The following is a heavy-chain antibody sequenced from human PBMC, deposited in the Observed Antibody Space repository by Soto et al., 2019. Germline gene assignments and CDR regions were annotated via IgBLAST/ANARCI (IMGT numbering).Heavy chain of an antibody. D-gene: IGHD1-26*01. CDR3: ARRGSGSYYDY. CDR2: ISGSGDST. J-gene: IGHJ4*02. Sequence: EVQLLESGGGLVQRGGSLRLSCAASGFTFSSYAMRWVRQAPGKGLEWVSAISGSGDSTYYADSVKGRFTISRDNSKNTLYVQMNSLRDEDTAVYYCARRGSGSYYDYWGQGTLVTVSS. V-gene: IGHV3-23*01. CDR1: GFTFSSYA.